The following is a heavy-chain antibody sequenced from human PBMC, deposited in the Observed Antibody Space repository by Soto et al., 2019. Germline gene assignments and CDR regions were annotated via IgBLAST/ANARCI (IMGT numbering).Heavy chain of an antibody. CDR3: ARDGYSSSSQDAAQVDY. J-gene: IGHJ4*02. V-gene: IGHV3-48*02. D-gene: IGHD6-6*01. CDR1: GFTFSSYS. Sequence: GGSLRLSCAASGFTFSSYSMNWVRQAPGKGLEWVSYISSSSSTIYYADSVKGRFTISRDNAKNSLYLQMNSLRDEDTAVYYCARDGYSSSSQDAAQVDYWGQGTLVTVSS. CDR2: ISSSSSTI.